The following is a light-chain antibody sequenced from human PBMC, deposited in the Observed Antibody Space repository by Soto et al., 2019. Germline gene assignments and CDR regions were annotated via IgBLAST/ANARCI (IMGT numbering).Light chain of an antibody. V-gene: IGLV2-14*01. J-gene: IGLJ1*01. CDR2: EVT. CDR1: STDVGGYNY. CDR3: GSYSSTDTPFV. Sequence: QSALAQPSSVSGSPGQSITISCTGTSTDVGGYNYVSWYQHHPGKAPKLLIYEVTNRPSGISDRFSGSKSVNTASLTISGLQAEDESDYYCGSYSSTDTPFVFGTGTKVTVL.